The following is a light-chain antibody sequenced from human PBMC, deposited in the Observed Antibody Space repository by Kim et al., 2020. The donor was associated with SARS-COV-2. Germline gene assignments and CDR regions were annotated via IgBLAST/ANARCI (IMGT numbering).Light chain of an antibody. CDR1: SSDVGGYNR. V-gene: IGLV2-18*02. Sequence: QSALTRPPSVSGSPGQSVAISCTGTSSDVGGYNRVSWYQQPPGTAPKLVIYEVTSRPSGVPDRFSGSKSGNTASLTISGLQAEDEADYYCSSYTSGGTSYVFGSGTKVTVL. CDR2: EVT. CDR3: SSYTSGGTSYV. J-gene: IGLJ1*01.